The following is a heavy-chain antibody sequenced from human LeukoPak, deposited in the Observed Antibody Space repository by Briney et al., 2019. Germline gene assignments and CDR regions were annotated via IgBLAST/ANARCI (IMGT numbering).Heavy chain of an antibody. D-gene: IGHD5/OR15-5a*01. Sequence: ASVKVSCKASGYAFITYYIYWVRQAPGQGLECVGIINPSGGGTSYAQKFQGRVTMTRDMSTSTVYMELSSLRSEDTAVYYCARAPQALRFWGQGTMVTVSS. V-gene: IGHV1-46*01. J-gene: IGHJ3*01. CDR1: GYAFITYY. CDR2: INPSGGGT. CDR3: ARAPQALRF.